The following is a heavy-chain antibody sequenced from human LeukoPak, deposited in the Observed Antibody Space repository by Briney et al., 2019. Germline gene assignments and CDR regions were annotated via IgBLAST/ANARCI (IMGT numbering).Heavy chain of an antibody. CDR2: IIPILGIA. J-gene: IGHJ6*02. CDR3: ARGSPMTTVTRYYYGMDV. CDR1: GGTFSSYA. V-gene: IGHV1-69*04. D-gene: IGHD4-11*01. Sequence: ASVKVSCKASGGTFSSYAISWVRQAPGQGLEWMGRIIPILGIANYAQKFQGRVTITADKSTSTAYMELSSLRSEDTAAYYCARGSPMTTVTRYYYGMDVWGQGTTVTVSS.